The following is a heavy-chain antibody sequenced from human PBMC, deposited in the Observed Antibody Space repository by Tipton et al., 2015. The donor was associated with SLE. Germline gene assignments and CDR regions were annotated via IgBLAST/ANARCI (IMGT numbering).Heavy chain of an antibody. CDR3: ARLGPHSSYSSAWYMDN. Sequence: TLSLTCTVFGDSIGSSIYYWGWIPQPPGKGLEYIGQIFYSGTTYYNPTPRSRVTISLDTSQNKFSLKLSSVTAADTAVYSCARLGPHSSYSSAWYMDNWGQGMLVTVSS. V-gene: IGHV4-39*07. D-gene: IGHD6-19*01. CDR1: GDSIGSSIYY. CDR2: IFYSGTT. J-gene: IGHJ4*02.